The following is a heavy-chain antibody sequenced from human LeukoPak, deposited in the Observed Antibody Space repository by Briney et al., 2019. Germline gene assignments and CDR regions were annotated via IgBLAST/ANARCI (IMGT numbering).Heavy chain of an antibody. J-gene: IGHJ6*02. CDR1: GFTFSNYW. D-gene: IGHD3-3*01. Sequence: GGSLRLSCAASGFTFSNYWMSWVRQAPGKGLEWVANIKEDGSEKYYVDSVKGRFTISRDNAKNSLYLQMNSLRAEDTAVYYCARAYYDFWSGYFGVKTYYYYGMDVWGQGTTVTVSS. CDR2: IKEDGSEK. V-gene: IGHV3-7*04. CDR3: ARAYYDFWSGYFGVKTYYYYGMDV.